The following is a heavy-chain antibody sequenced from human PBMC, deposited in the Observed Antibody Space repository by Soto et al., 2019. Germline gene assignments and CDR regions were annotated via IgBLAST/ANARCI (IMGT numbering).Heavy chain of an antibody. J-gene: IGHJ3*02. CDR2: IKQDGSEI. D-gene: IGHD3-16*01. CDR3: ARCPGGMAYIDDAFDI. CDR1: GFTFSSYW. Sequence: SLRLSCAASGFTFSSYWMSWVRQAPGKGLEWVANIKQDGSEIHYVDSVKGRFTISRDNAKNSLYLQMDSLGAEDTAVYYCARCPGGMAYIDDAFDIWGQGTMVTVSS. V-gene: IGHV3-7*05.